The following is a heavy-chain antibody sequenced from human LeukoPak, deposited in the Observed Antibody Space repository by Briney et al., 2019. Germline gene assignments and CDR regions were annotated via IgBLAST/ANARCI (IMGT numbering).Heavy chain of an antibody. D-gene: IGHD3/OR15-3a*01. CDR1: GFTFSSFA. CDR2: LSSYGGST. V-gene: IGHV3-64*02. J-gene: IGHJ4*02. CDR3: ARGLVYVDWNYFDH. Sequence: SGGSLRLSCAASGFTFSSFAMHWVRQAPGKGLEYVSALSSYGGSTYYADSVKGRFTISRDNSKNTLYLQMGSLRAEDMAVYYCARGLVYVDWNYFDHWGQGTLVTVSS.